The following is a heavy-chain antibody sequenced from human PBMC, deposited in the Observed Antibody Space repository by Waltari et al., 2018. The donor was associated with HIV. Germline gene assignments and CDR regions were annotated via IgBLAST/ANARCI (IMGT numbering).Heavy chain of an antibody. V-gene: IGHV4-61*08. J-gene: IGHJ2*01. D-gene: IGHD3-16*01. CDR3: ARQGLINVIGGVNYWYFDL. CDR1: GASVTSSAYY. Sequence: QVQLEESGPRLVKPSETLSLTCTVSGASVTSSAYYWTWIRQPPGKEMEWMGQIYYSGTTDYNPSLNSRVTMSMDRPNNQISRKLRSVTAADTAVYYCARQGLINVIGGVNYWYFDLWGRGTLVTVSS. CDR2: IYYSGTT.